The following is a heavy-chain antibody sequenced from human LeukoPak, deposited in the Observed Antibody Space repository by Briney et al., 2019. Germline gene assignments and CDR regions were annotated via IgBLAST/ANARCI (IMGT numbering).Heavy chain of an antibody. CDR3: ARLRRTVVPYYYYGMDV. CDR1: GYSFTSYW. J-gene: IGHJ6*02. CDR2: IYPGDSDT. V-gene: IGHV5-51*01. Sequence: GESLKISCKGSGYSFTSYWIGWVRQMPGKGLEWMGIIYPGDSDTRYSPSFQGQVTISADKSISTAYLQWSSLKASDTAMYYCARLRRTVVPYYYYGMDVWXQGTTVTVSS. D-gene: IGHD4-23*01.